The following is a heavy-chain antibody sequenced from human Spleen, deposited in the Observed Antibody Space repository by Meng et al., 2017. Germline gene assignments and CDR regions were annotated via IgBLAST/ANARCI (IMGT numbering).Heavy chain of an antibody. J-gene: IGHJ4*02. V-gene: IGHV4-61*03. CDR2: IYHSGST. CDR3: ARGPTTMAHDFDY. Sequence: QVQLQESGPGRVRPSETLSLICTVSGGSVRSSDYQWSWIRQSPGKGLEWIGEIYHSGSTNYNPSLESRATISVDTSQNNLSLKLSSVTAADSAVYYCARGPTTMAHDFDYWGQGTLVTVSS. D-gene: IGHD4-11*01. CDR1: GGSVRSSDYQ.